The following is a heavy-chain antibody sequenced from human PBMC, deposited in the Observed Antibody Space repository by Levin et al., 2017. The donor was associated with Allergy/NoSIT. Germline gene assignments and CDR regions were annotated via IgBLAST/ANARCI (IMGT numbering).Heavy chain of an antibody. CDR3: ARGNWNYAVDY. Sequence: GGSLRLSCAASGFMFSTYSMNWVRQAPGKGLEWVSSISTSSSYIYYADLVKGRFTISRDNAKNSLYLQMNSLRAEDTAMYYCARGNWNYAVDYWGQGTLVTVSS. CDR2: ISTSSSYI. J-gene: IGHJ4*02. V-gene: IGHV3-21*01. CDR1: GFMFSTYS. D-gene: IGHD1-7*01.